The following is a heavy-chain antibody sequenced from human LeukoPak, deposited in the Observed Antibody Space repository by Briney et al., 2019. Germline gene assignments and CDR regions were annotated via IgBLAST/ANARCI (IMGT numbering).Heavy chain of an antibody. J-gene: IGHJ6*02. V-gene: IGHV4-59*01. Sequence: KSSETLSLTCTVSGGSISSYYWSWIRQPPGKGLEWIGYIYYSGSTNYNPSLKSRVTISVDTSKNQFSLKLSSVTAADTAVYYCARDYYGSGVWGQGTTVTVSS. CDR2: IYYSGST. CDR3: ARDYYGSGV. CDR1: GGSISSYY.